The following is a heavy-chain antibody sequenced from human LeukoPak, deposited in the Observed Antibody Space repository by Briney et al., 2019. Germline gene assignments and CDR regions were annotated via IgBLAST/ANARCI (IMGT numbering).Heavy chain of an antibody. CDR2: IYSSGST. Sequence: PSETLSLTCTVSGGSISSYYWSWIRQPPGKGLEWIGYIYSSGSTNYNPSLKSRVTISVDTSKNQFSLNLSSVTAADTAVYYCARDRRYSSGWYDDYWGQGTLVTVSS. V-gene: IGHV4-59*12. CDR1: GGSISSYY. J-gene: IGHJ4*02. CDR3: ARDRRYSSGWYDDY. D-gene: IGHD6-19*01.